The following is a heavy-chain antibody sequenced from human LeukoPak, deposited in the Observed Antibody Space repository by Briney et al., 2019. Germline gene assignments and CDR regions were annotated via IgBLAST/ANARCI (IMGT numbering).Heavy chain of an antibody. CDR1: GFTFSSYE. V-gene: IGHV3-48*03. D-gene: IGHD3-16*02. J-gene: IGHJ6*04. CDR2: ISSSGSTL. Sequence: PGGSLRLSCAASGFTFSSYEMNWVRQAPGKGLEWVSYISSSGSTLYYADSVKGRFTISRDNAKNSLYLQMNSLRAEDTAVYYCARDLNDYVWGSYRYTLYYGMDVWGKGTTVTVSS. CDR3: ARDLNDYVWGSYRYTLYYGMDV.